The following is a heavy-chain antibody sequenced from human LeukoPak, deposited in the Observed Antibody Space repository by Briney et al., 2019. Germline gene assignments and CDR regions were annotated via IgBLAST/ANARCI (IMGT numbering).Heavy chain of an antibody. CDR1: GGSMSSYY. V-gene: IGHV4-59*01. J-gene: IGHJ4*02. D-gene: IGHD3-22*01. Sequence: SETLSLTRAVSGGSMSSYYWSWIRQPPGKGLEWIGYGHYSGSTNYNPSLKSRVTISVDSSKSQFSLKLSSVTAADTAVYYCARGYYYYPNWGQGTLVTVSS. CDR3: ARGYYYYPN. CDR2: GHYSGST.